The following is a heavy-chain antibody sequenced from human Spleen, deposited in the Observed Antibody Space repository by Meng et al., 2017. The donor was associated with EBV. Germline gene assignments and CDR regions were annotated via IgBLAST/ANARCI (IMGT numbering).Heavy chain of an antibody. CDR2: IRPSGGST. CDR3: AREGGQ. V-gene: IGHV1-46*01. J-gene: IGHJ4*02. CDR1: GYSFTTFY. Sequence: QVQLVRSGDEGKRHGSAVKFSCKASGYSFTTFYISWVRQAPGQGLEWMGLIRPSGGSTTYAQKFQGRVTMTSDTSTGTVYMELSSLRSEDTAVYYCAREGGQWGQGTLVTVSS. D-gene: IGHD3-16*01.